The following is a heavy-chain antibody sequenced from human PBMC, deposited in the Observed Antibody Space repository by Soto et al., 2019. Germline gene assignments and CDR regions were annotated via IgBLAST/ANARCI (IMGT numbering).Heavy chain of an antibody. V-gene: IGHV3-30*18. Sequence: QVQLVESGGGVVQPGRSLRLSCAASGFTFSSYGMHWVRQAPGKGLEWVAVISYDGSNKYYADSVKGRFTISRDNSKNTLYLQMNSLRDEDTAVYYCAKGDCVSTSRYAPPFRGGDGMDVWGQGTTVTVSS. J-gene: IGHJ6*02. CDR2: ISYDGSNK. CDR1: GFTFSSYG. CDR3: AKGDCVSTSRYAPPFRGGDGMDV. D-gene: IGHD2-2*01.